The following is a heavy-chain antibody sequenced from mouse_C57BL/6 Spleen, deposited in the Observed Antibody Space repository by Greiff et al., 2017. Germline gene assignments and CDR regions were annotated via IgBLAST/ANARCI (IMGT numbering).Heavy chain of an antibody. Sequence: EVKLMESGGGLVQPGGSMKLSCVASGFTFSNYWMNWVRQSPEKGLEWVAQIRLKSDNYATHYAESVEGRFTISRDDSKSSVYLQMNNLRAEDTGIYYCTGRRWLLLNFDYWGQGTTLTVSS. CDR1: GFTFSNYW. J-gene: IGHJ2*01. CDR2: IRLKSDNYAT. CDR3: TGRRWLLLNFDY. V-gene: IGHV6-3*01. D-gene: IGHD2-3*01.